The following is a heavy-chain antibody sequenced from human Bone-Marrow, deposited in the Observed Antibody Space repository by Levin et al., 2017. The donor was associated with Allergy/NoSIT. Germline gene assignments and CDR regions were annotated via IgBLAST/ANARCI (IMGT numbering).Heavy chain of an antibody. Sequence: AGGSLRLSCAASGFTFSSYGMSWVRQAPGKGLEWVSGITGSADKTNYAGSVKGRFTISRDNSKNTLYLRMNSLRADDTAVYFCAPGWDLVAFYGFDVWGQGTMVTVSS. CDR1: GFTFSSYG. D-gene: IGHD1-26*01. CDR3: APGWDLVAFYGFDV. J-gene: IGHJ3*01. V-gene: IGHV3-23*01. CDR2: ITGSADKT.